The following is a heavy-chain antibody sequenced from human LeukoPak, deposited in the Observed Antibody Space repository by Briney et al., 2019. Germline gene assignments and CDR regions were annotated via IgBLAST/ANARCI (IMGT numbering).Heavy chain of an antibody. CDR3: ATDYYDSSGYYYGNY. Sequence: SETLSLTCTVSGGSISSYYWSWIRQPAGKGLEWIGRIYTSGSTNYNPSLKSRVTMSVDTSKNQFSLKLSSVTAADTAVYYCATDYYDSSGYYYGNYWGQGTLVTVSS. V-gene: IGHV4-4*07. D-gene: IGHD3-22*01. CDR2: IYTSGST. J-gene: IGHJ4*02. CDR1: GGSISSYY.